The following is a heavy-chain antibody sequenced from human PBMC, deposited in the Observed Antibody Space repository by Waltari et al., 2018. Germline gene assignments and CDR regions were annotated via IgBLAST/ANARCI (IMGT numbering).Heavy chain of an antibody. J-gene: IGHJ3*02. D-gene: IGHD3-22*01. CDR3: ARDQKSMIVVPRWDDAFDI. V-gene: IGHV1-18*01. CDR2: ISAYNGNT. CDR1: GYPFTSYG. Sequence: QVQLVQSGAEVKKPGASVKVSCKASGYPFTSYGISWVRPAPGQGLEWMGWISAYNGNTNYAQKLQGRVTMTTDTSTSTAYMELRSLRSDDTAVYYCARDQKSMIVVPRWDDAFDIWGQGTMVTVSS.